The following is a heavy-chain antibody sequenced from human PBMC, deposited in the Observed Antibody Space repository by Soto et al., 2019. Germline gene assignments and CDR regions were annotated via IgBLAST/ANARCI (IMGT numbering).Heavy chain of an antibody. Sequence: GESPKIPCKGSGYSFTSYWIGWVRQMPGKGLEWMGSIHPGDSDTRYSPSFQGEVTSSADKSISSAYLQWSSLKASDTAMYYCARLATFGGGAGAYYYYGMDVWGQGTTATVSS. D-gene: IGHD3-16*01. CDR2: IHPGDSDT. CDR1: GYSFTSYW. J-gene: IGHJ6*02. CDR3: ARLATFGGGAGAYYYYGMDV. V-gene: IGHV5-51*01.